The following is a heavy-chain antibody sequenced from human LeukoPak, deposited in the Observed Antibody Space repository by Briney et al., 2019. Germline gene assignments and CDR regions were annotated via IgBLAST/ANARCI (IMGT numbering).Heavy chain of an antibody. CDR3: ARAGAIGSVDY. J-gene: IGHJ4*02. V-gene: IGHV3-7*01. CDR1: GFTFSSYW. Sequence: GGSLRLSCAASGFTFSSYWMSWVRQAPGKGLEWVANINHDGNEKYYVDSVTGRFTISRDNAKNSLYLQMNGLRVEDTAVYYCARAGAIGSVDYWGQGTLVPVSS. D-gene: IGHD2-15*01. CDR2: INHDGNEK.